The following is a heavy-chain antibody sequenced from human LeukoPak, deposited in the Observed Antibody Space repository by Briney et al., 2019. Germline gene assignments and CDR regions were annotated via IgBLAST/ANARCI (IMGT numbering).Heavy chain of an antibody. Sequence: PGRSLRLSCAASGFTFSSYAMHWVRQAPGKGLEWVAVISYDGSNKYYADSVKGRFTISRDNSKNTLYLQMNSLRAEDTAVYYCARAHIAYSNYVWGQGTLVTVSS. J-gene: IGHJ4*02. CDR2: ISYDGSNK. V-gene: IGHV3-30*14. D-gene: IGHD4-11*01. CDR3: ARAHIAYSNYV. CDR1: GFTFSSYA.